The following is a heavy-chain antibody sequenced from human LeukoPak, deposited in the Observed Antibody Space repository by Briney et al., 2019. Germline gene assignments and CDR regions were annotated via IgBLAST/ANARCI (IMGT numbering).Heavy chain of an antibody. V-gene: IGHV4-4*02. J-gene: IGHJ4*02. CDR2: IYHSGST. Sequence: PSETLSLTCAVSGGSISSSNWWSWVRQPPGKGLEWIGEIYHSGSTNYNPSLKSRVTISVDKSKNQFSLKLSSVTAADTAVYYCARDSWTGTVTLDYWGQGTLVTVSS. D-gene: IGHD4-17*01. CDR3: ARDSWTGTVTLDY. CDR1: GGSISSSNW.